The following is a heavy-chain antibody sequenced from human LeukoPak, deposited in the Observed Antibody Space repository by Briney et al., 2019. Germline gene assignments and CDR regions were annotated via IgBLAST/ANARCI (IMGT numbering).Heavy chain of an antibody. J-gene: IGHJ5*02. V-gene: IGHV4-59*13. Sequence: PSETLSLTCTLSGGGPFNIFYWSWIRPSPGEGLEWIGYISYSGKTAFSPSLRSRVSMSLGTSKDLFSLNLTSVTDADTAVYYCARGPGVLALATMTHGNTPFDPWGPGTLVIVSS. CDR1: GGGPFNIFY. D-gene: IGHD3-22*01. CDR3: ARGPGVLALATMTHGNTPFDP. CDR2: ISYSGKT.